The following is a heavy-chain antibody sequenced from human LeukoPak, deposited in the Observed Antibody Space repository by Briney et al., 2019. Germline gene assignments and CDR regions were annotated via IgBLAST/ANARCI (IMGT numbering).Heavy chain of an antibody. D-gene: IGHD6-19*01. Sequence: GSLRLSCAASGFTFSSYEMNWVRQAPGKGLEWIGEIYHSGSTNYNPSLKSRVTISVDTSKNQFSLKLSSVTAADTAVYYCARDGGEQWLVFDYWGQGTLVTVSS. V-gene: IGHV4-59*01. CDR2: IYHSGST. CDR1: GFTFSSYE. J-gene: IGHJ4*02. CDR3: ARDGGEQWLVFDY.